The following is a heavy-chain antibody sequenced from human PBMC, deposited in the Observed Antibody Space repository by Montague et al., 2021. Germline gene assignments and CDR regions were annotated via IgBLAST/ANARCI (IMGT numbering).Heavy chain of an antibody. CDR3: AREWNGFDF. Sequence: SETLSLTCTVSGDSMTTYKWNWIRQPPGKGLEWIGYINSSGDTNYNPSLKSRVTISVDTSRNQFSLEVTSVTAADTAVYYCAREWNGFDFWGQGTMVTVSS. CDR1: GDSMTTYK. V-gene: IGHV4-59*01. J-gene: IGHJ3*01. CDR2: INSSGDT. D-gene: IGHD1-1*01.